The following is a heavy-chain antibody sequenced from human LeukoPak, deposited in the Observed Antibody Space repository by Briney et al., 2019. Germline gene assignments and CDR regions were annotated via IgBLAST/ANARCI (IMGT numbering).Heavy chain of an antibody. V-gene: IGHV3-23*01. Sequence: GGSLRLSCAACGFTFSSFSMTWLRHAPGKGLEGVSSLTGSGGSAYYADSVKDRFTISRDNSKNTLYLQMNSLRAEDTALCYCAKGRPPDYWGQGTLVTVSS. CDR2: LTGSGGSA. CDR1: GFTFSSFS. J-gene: IGHJ4*02. CDR3: AKGRPPDY.